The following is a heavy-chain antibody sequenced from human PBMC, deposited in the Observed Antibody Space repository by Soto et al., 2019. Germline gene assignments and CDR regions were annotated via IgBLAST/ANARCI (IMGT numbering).Heavy chain of an antibody. CDR1: GFTFSHYS. CDR3: AKDRGDTVMDFDY. Sequence: GGSLRLSFSASGFTFSHYSMNCVRQAPGKGLEWVSAFSGSGGHTNYADTVKGRFTISRDNSKSTVYLRMNSLRVEDTAVYYCAKDRGDTVMDFDYWGQGILVTVSS. V-gene: IGHV3-23*01. J-gene: IGHJ4*02. CDR2: FSGSGGHT. D-gene: IGHD5-18*01.